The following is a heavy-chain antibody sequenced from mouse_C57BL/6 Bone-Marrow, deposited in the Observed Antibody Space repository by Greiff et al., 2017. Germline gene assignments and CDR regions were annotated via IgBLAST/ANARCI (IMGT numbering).Heavy chain of an antibody. CDR1: GFSFNTYA. D-gene: IGHD1-1*01. CDR3: VDYFFAY. V-gene: IGHV10-1*01. Sequence: EVMLVESGGGLVQPKGSLKLSCAASGFSFNTYAMNWVRQAPGKGLEWVARIRSKSNNYATYYADSVKDRFTISRDDSDSMLYLQMNNLKTEDTAMYYCVDYFFAYWGQGTLVTVSA. J-gene: IGHJ3*01. CDR2: IRSKSNNYAT.